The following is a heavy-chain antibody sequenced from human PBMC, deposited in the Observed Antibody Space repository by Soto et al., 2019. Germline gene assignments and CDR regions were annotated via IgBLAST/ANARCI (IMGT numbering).Heavy chain of an antibody. CDR2: IIPIIGII. V-gene: IGHV1-69*08. J-gene: IGHJ5*02. D-gene: IGHD4-4*01. CDR1: GGTFSTYT. Sequence: QVQLVQSGAEVKKPGSSVKVSCKASGGTFSTYTITWVRQAPGQGLEWMGRIIPIIGIINYAQKFQGRVTISADKFTGTAYMELTGLRSDDTAVYYCAGDPDSHYNDSHASSYPWGQGTLVTFPS. CDR3: AGDPDSHYNDSHASSYP.